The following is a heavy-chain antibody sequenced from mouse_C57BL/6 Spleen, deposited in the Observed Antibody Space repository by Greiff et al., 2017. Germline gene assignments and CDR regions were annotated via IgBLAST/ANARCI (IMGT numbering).Heavy chain of an antibody. D-gene: IGHD2-10*02. CDR3: ARGGYGNSAWFAY. CDR1: GYSFTGYY. J-gene: IGHJ3*01. CDR2: INPSTGGT. Sequence: VQLQQSGPELVKPGASVKISCKASGYSFTGYYMNWVKQSPEKSLEWIGEINPSTGGTTYNQKFKAKATLTVDKSSSTAYMQLKSLTSEDSAVYYCARGGYGNSAWFAYWGQGTLVTVSA. V-gene: IGHV1-42*01.